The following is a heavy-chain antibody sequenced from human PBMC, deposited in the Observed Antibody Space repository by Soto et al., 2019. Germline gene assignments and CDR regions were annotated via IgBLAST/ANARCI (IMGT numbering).Heavy chain of an antibody. J-gene: IGHJ6*02. Sequence: SETLSLTCAVYGGSFSGYYWSWIRQPPGKGLEWIGEINHSGSTNYNPSLKSRVTISVDTSKNQFSLKLSSVTAADTAVYYCAKPGEYCSGRSCYPYYGMDVWGQGTTVTVSS. CDR2: INHSGST. CDR3: AKPGEYCSGRSCYPYYGMDV. D-gene: IGHD2-15*01. CDR1: GGSFSGYY. V-gene: IGHV4-34*01.